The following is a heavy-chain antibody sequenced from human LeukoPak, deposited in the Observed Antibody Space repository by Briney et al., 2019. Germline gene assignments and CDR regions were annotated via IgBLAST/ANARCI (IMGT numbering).Heavy chain of an antibody. V-gene: IGHV4-34*01. CDR1: GGSFSGYY. J-gene: IGHJ6*03. CDR3: VRQGPAGPPYYYYMDV. CDR2: INHSGST. Sequence: SETLSLTCAVYGGSFSGYYWSWIRQPPGKGLEWIGEINHSGSTNYNPSLKSRVTISVDTSKNQFSLKLSSVTAADTAVYYCVRQGPAGPPYYYYMDVWGKGTTVTVSS.